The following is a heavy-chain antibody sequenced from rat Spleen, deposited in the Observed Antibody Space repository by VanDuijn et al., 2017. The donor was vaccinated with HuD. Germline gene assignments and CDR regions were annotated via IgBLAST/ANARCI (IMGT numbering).Heavy chain of an antibody. Sequence: EVQLVESGGGLVQPGRSLKLSCAASGFTFSNYYMAWIRQAPGKGLEWVASITDTGGSTFYPDSMKGRFTISRDNAKTTLYLQMNSLRSEDTATYYCTRDYNWAMDAWGQGASVTVSS. CDR1: GFTFSNYY. CDR2: ITDTGGST. CDR3: TRDYNWAMDA. J-gene: IGHJ4*01. D-gene: IGHD1-5*01. V-gene: IGHV5-31*01.